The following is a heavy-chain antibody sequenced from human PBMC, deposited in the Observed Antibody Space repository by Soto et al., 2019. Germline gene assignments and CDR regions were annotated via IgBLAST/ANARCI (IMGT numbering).Heavy chain of an antibody. CDR3: ARGPTDIVGATTRDY. Sequence: GGSLRLSCAASGFTFSDHYMDWVRQAPGKGLEWVGRIRNKANNYATEYDASVKGRFTISRDNAKNSLYLQMNSLRAEDTAVYYCARGPTDIVGATTRDYWGQGTLVTVSS. V-gene: IGHV3-72*01. CDR2: IRNKANNYAT. D-gene: IGHD1-26*01. CDR1: GFTFSDHY. J-gene: IGHJ4*02.